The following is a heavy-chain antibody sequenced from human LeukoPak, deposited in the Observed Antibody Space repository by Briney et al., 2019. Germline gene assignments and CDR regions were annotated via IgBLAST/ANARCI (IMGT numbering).Heavy chain of an antibody. Sequence: PSETLSLTCAVSGGSISSSNWWSWVRQPPGKGLEWIGEIYHSGSTNYNPSLKSRVTISVDKSKNQFSLKLSSVTAADTAVYYCARNEYSSSWYAHYFDYWGQGTLVTVSS. J-gene: IGHJ4*02. D-gene: IGHD6-13*01. CDR2: IYHSGST. CDR1: GGSISSSNW. CDR3: ARNEYSSSWYAHYFDY. V-gene: IGHV4-4*02.